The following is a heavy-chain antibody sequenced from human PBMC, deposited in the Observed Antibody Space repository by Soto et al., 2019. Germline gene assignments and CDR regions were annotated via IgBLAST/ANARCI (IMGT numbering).Heavy chain of an antibody. V-gene: IGHV1-8*01. J-gene: IGHJ4*02. D-gene: IGHD4-17*01. CDR3: ARGQGTTVTYYFDY. Sequence: QVQLVQSGAEVKKPGASGKVSCKASGNTFTSYDINWVRQATGQGLEWMGWMNPNSGNTGYAQKFQGRVTMTRNTSISTAYMELSSLRSEDTAVYYCARGQGTTVTYYFDYWGQGTLVTVSS. CDR1: GNTFTSYD. CDR2: MNPNSGNT.